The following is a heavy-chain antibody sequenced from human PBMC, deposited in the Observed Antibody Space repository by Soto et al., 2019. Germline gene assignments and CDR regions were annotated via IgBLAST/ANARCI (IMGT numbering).Heavy chain of an antibody. CDR2: ISDSGICI. J-gene: IGHJ4*02. D-gene: IGHD1-26*01. V-gene: IGHV3-23*01. Sequence: EEQLLESGGGLIQPGGSLRLSCAASGFAFYNYAMAWVRQAPGKGLEWVSGISDSGICIYYTDSVKGRFTISRANSKNTLLLKMDSLRGEDTALYYCAKEDRRTGRLGQWVGWGQGPLVIVSS. CDR1: GFAFYNYA. CDR3: AKEDRRTGRLGQWVG.